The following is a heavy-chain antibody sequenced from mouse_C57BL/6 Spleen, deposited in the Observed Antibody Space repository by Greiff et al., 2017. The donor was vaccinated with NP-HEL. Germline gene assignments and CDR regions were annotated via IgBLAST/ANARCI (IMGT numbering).Heavy chain of an antibody. D-gene: IGHD2-4*01. Sequence: VQLQQSGPELVKPGASVKISCKASGYTFTDYYMSWVKQSHGKSLEWIGDINPNNGGTSYNQTFKGKATLTVDKSSSTAYMELRSLTSEDSAVYYCARGGDYDHYAMDYWGQGTSVTVSS. CDR1: GYTFTDYY. V-gene: IGHV1-26*01. J-gene: IGHJ4*01. CDR2: INPNNGGT. CDR3: ARGGDYDHYAMDY.